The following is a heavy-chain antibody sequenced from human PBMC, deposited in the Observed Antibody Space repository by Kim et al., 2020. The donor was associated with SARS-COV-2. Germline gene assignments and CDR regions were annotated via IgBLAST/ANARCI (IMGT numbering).Heavy chain of an antibody. V-gene: IGHV1-69*13. CDR1: GGTFSSYA. J-gene: IGHJ4*02. CDR3: ARGGRVATILVYFDY. Sequence: SVKVSCKASGGTFSSYAISWVRQAPGQGLEWMGGIIPIFGTANYAQKFQGRVTITADESTSTAYMELSSLRSEDTAVYYCARGGRVATILVYFDYWGQGTLVTVSS. D-gene: IGHD5-12*01. CDR2: IIPIFGTA.